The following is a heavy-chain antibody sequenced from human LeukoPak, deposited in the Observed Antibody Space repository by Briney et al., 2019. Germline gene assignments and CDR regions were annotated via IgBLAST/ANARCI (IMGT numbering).Heavy chain of an antibody. Sequence: GGSLRLSCAASGFTFSSYWMSWVRQAPGKGLEWVANIKTDGSQKYYVDSLKGRFTISRDNAKNSLYLQMNNLRDGDTAVYYCVPHGVNSINYWGQGTLVTVSS. V-gene: IGHV3-7*01. CDR2: IKTDGSQK. CDR3: VPHGVNSINY. D-gene: IGHD2/OR15-2a*01. J-gene: IGHJ4*02. CDR1: GFTFSSYW.